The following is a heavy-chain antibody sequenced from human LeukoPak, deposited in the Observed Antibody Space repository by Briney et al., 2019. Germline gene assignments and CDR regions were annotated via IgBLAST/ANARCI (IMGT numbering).Heavy chain of an antibody. D-gene: IGHD5-12*01. CDR3: ARDWRKGGYAQYYYYYYMDV. CDR1: GYTFTGYY. J-gene: IGHJ6*03. V-gene: IGHV1-2*02. Sequence: GASVKVSCKASGYTFTGYYMHWVRQAPGQGLEWMGWINPNSGGTNYAQKFQGRVTMTRDTSISTAYMELSRLRSDDTAVYYCARDWRKGGYAQYYYYYYMDVWGKGTTVTVSS. CDR2: INPNSGGT.